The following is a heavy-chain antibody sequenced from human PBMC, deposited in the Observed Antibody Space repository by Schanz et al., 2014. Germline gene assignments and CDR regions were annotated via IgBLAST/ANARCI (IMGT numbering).Heavy chain of an antibody. CDR1: GFTFSNFG. CDR3: AKDHFGHYDSSGCSDCYYYGMDV. D-gene: IGHD3-22*01. Sequence: QVQLVESGGGVVQPGRSLRLSCAASGFTFSNFGLHWVRQAPGKGLNWVAVISSDGTNKYYADSVQGRFTISRDNSKNTLFLQVNSLRAEDTAVYYCAKDHFGHYDSSGCSDCYYYGMDVWGQGTTVTVSS. J-gene: IGHJ6*02. V-gene: IGHV3-30*18. CDR2: ISSDGTNK.